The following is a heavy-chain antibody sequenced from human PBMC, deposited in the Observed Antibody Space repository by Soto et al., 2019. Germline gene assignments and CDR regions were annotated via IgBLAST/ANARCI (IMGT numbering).Heavy chain of an antibody. CDR3: ARDRYYGSGNYNYFDY. CDR2: INTGNGHT. CDR1: GYTFNKYT. D-gene: IGHD3-10*01. V-gene: IGHV1-3*04. Sequence: ASVKVSCKASGYTFNKYTIHWVRQAPGQRLEWKGCINTGNGHTQYSQKFQGRVNINKDTSASTAYMELNSLKSEDTAIYYCARDRYYGSGNYNYFDYWAQGTPVTVSS. J-gene: IGHJ4*02.